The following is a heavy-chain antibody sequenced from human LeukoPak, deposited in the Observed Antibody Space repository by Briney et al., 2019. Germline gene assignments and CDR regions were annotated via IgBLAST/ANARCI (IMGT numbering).Heavy chain of an antibody. CDR3: AKDPYRASSGLVDY. D-gene: IGHD5-12*01. CDR1: GFTFSNYA. CDR2: KRGSGGTT. Sequence: GGSLRLSCATSGFTFSNYAVSWVRQAPGKGLEWVSSKRGSGGTTYYADSVKGRFTISRDNSKNTLYLQMNSLRAEDTAVYYCAKDPYRASSGLVDYWGQGTLVTVSS. J-gene: IGHJ4*02. V-gene: IGHV3-23*01.